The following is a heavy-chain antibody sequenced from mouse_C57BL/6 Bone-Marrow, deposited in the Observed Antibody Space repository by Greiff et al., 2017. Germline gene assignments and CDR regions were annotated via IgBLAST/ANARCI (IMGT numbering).Heavy chain of an antibody. CDR3: TTLPYYCAMDY. D-gene: IGHD5-1*01. CDR2: IDHEDGDT. Sequence: EVKLQQSGAELVRPGASVKLSCTASGFNINDYYMHWVKQRPEQGLEWIGRIDHEDGDTEYAPKFQGKATMTADTSSNTAYLQLSSLTSEDTAVYYCTTLPYYCAMDYWGQGTSVTVSS. J-gene: IGHJ4*01. CDR1: GFNINDYY. V-gene: IGHV14-1*01.